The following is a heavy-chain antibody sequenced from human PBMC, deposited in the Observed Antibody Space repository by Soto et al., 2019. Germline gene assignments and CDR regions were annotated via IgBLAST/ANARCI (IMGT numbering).Heavy chain of an antibody. CDR2: ISGDGINT. CDR3: ARGNLSFDFDS. V-gene: IGHV3-30*03. CDR1: GFNFGFFG. D-gene: IGHD1-1*01. Sequence: QIQLVESGGDVVQPGKSLRLSCAASGFNFGFFGMHWVRQAPGKGLEWVAFISGDGINTQYADSVRGRFTLSRDYSRKTMYLPMDSLRVEDTALYYCARGNLSFDFDSWGLGTLVTVSS. J-gene: IGHJ4*02.